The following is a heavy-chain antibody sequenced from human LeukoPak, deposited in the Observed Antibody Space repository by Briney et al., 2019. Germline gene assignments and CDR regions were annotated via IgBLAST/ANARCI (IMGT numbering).Heavy chain of an antibody. CDR1: GGSISSGGYS. CDR2: IYYSVNT. V-gene: IGHV4-30-4*07. Sequence: PSQTLSLTCAVSGGSISSGGYSWSWIRQPPGKGLEWIGYIYYSVNTYYSPSLKSRVTISVDTSKNQFSLKLSSVTAAETAVYHCAREGRYRYGYNEYHSYMDIWGKGTTVTVSS. D-gene: IGHD5-18*01. J-gene: IGHJ6*03. CDR3: AREGRYRYGYNEYHSYMDI.